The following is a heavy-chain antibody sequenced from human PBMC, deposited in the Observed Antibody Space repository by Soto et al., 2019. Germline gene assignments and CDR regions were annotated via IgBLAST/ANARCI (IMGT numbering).Heavy chain of an antibody. Sequence: ASVKVSCKASGYTFTSYAMHWVRQAPGQRLEWMGWINANSGDTKYSQKFQGRVTMTRDTSVSTAYMELSRLRSDDTAVYYCARGQGYCSGGSCAGGVDYWGQGTLVTVSS. V-gene: IGHV1-3*01. CDR1: GYTFTSYA. CDR2: INANSGDT. CDR3: ARGQGYCSGGSCAGGVDY. J-gene: IGHJ4*02. D-gene: IGHD2-15*01.